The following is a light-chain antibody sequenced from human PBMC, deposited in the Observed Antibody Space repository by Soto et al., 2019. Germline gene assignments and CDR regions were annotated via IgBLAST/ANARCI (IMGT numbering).Light chain of an antibody. Sequence: DIQMTQSPSTLSASVGDRVTITCRASQSIGYWLAWYQQKQGKAPNLLIYTASTLVSGVPSSFSGSGSGTECTLTISSLQPDDFATYYCQHYSSYPIAFGQGTLLEIK. CDR1: QSIGYW. CDR3: QHYSSYPIA. CDR2: TAS. J-gene: IGKJ5*01. V-gene: IGKV1-5*03.